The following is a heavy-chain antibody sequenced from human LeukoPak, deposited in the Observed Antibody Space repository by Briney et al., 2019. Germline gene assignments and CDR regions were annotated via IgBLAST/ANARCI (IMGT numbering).Heavy chain of an antibody. CDR2: IRRGANSYTT. J-gene: IGHJ3*02. D-gene: IGHD3-16*01. Sequence: PGGSPRLSCAASGFMFSDYILDWVRQAPGKGLEWVGRIRRGANSYTTEYAASVKGRFTISRDDSRNSLYLHMNSLKTEDTAVYHCSRDGGEGGNSAFDIWGQGTMVTVSS. CDR1: GFMFSDYI. V-gene: IGHV3-72*01. CDR3: SRDGGEGGNSAFDI.